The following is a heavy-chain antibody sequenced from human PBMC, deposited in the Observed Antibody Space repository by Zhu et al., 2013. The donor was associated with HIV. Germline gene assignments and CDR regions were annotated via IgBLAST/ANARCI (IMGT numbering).Heavy chain of an antibody. Sequence: QVHLVQSGAEVKKPGSSVKVSCKASGGTFSTYGITWVRQAPGQGPEWMGGIIPMFGTTSSAQKFQGRVTITADKSTSTAYMELSSLRYDDTALYYCARDPVYRLSGSGRRYNYYYYMDVWGKGTMVTVSS. J-gene: IGHJ6*03. CDR3: ARDPVYRLSGSGRRYNYYYYMDV. CDR2: IIPMFGTT. V-gene: IGHV1-69*06. CDR1: GGTFSTYG. D-gene: IGHD3-10*01.